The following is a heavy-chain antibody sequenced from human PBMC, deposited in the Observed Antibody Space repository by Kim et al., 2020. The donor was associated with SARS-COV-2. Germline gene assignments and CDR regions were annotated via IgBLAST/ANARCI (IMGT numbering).Heavy chain of an antibody. CDR3: ARDSAAMGYNWFDP. D-gene: IGHD2-2*01. J-gene: IGHJ5*02. V-gene: IGHV7-4-1*02. CDR1: GYTFTSYA. CDR2: INTNTGNP. Sequence: ASVKVSCKASGYTFTSYAMNWVRQAPGQGLEWMGWINTNTGNPTYAQGFTGRFVFSLDTSVSTAYLQISSLKAEDTAVYYCARDSAAMGYNWFDPWGQGTLVTVSS.